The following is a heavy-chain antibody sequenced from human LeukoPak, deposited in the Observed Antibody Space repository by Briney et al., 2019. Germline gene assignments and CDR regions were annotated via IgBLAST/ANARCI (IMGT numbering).Heavy chain of an antibody. V-gene: IGHV3-9*01. D-gene: IGHD2/OR15-2a*01. Sequence: PGRSLRLSCAASGFTFDDYAMHWVRQAPGKGLEWVSGISWNSGSIGYADSVKGRFTISRDNAKNSLYLQMNSLRAEDTALYYCAKDISSLPTYYFDYWGQGTLVTVSP. J-gene: IGHJ4*02. CDR2: ISWNSGSI. CDR1: GFTFDDYA. CDR3: AKDISSLPTYYFDY.